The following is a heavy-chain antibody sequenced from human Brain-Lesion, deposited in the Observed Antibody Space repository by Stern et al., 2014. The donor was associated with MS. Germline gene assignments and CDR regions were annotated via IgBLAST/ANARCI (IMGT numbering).Heavy chain of an antibody. CDR1: GGSVSSTSYA. CDR3: AGEEDIRYCSGGSCTGNWFDP. J-gene: IGHJ5*02. V-gene: IGHV4-39*01. CDR2: IYYSGNT. Sequence: QLQLQESGPGLVKPSETLSLTCTVAGGSVSSTSYAWAWIRQPPGKGLEWIGTIYYSGNTYYSPSLKRRLTLSLDTSKNQFSLPLRSVTAADTAVYYCAGEEDIRYCSGGSCTGNWFDPWGQGTLVTVSS. D-gene: IGHD2-15*01.